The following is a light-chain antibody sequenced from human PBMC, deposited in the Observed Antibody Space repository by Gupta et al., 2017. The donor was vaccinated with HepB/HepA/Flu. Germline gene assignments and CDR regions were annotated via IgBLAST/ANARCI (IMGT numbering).Light chain of an antibody. CDR2: DVS. CDR3: QQRSQSFT. J-gene: IGKJ4*01. Sequence: EAVLPQSPATLSLSPGERATLSCRASQSIGYYLAWYQQKPGQAPRLLISDVSNRVTGSPDRFSDSGSGTDFTLTSSSLEPEDFAVYYWQQRSQSFTFGGGTKVEI. CDR1: QSIGYY. V-gene: IGKV3-11*01.